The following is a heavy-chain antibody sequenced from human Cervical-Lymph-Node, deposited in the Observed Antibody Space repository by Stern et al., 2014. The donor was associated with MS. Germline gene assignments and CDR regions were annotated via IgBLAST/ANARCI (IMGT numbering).Heavy chain of an antibody. CDR2: VIPICGTA. Sequence: VQLVESGAEVQKPGSSVKVSCKASGGTFSSYAISWVRQAPGQGIEWMGGVIPICGTANYAQKFQGRVTITADESTSTAYMELSSLRSEDTAVYYCARGETGTTAHYYYGMDVWGQGTTVTVSS. CDR1: GGTFSSYA. V-gene: IGHV1-69*01. D-gene: IGHD1-1*01. CDR3: ARGETGTTAHYYYGMDV. J-gene: IGHJ6*02.